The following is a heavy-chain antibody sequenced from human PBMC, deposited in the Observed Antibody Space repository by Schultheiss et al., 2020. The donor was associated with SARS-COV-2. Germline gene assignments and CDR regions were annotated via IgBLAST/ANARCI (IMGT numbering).Heavy chain of an antibody. Sequence: GGSLRLSCAASGFTFDDYAMHWVRQAPGKGLEWVSGISWNSGSIGYADSVKGRFTISRDNAKNSLYLQMNSLRAEDTALYYCAKDTGYDILTGDFGQDYGMDVWGQGTTVTVSS. CDR3: AKDTGYDILTGDFGQDYGMDV. CDR1: GFTFDDYA. D-gene: IGHD3-9*01. J-gene: IGHJ6*02. V-gene: IGHV3-9*01. CDR2: ISWNSGSI.